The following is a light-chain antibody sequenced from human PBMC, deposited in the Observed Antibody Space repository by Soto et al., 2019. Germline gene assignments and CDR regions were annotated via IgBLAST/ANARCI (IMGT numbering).Light chain of an antibody. V-gene: IGKV3D-15*01. CDR3: QQYTGPPTT. CDR2: GAS. Sequence: EIVMTQSPATLSVSPGERATLSCRASQSVSSNLAWYQQKPGQPPRLLIYGASTRAAGIPDRFSGSGSGTDFTLTITRLEPEDSAVYFCQQYTGPPTTFGQGTRLEN. J-gene: IGKJ5*01. CDR1: QSVSSN.